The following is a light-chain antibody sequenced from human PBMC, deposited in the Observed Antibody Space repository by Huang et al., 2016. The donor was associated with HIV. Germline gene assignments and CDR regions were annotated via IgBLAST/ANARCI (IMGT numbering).Light chain of an antibody. CDR2: WAS. V-gene: IGKV4-1*01. J-gene: IGKJ4*01. CDR1: QSLLYNSNNKDY. CDR3: QQYYGSPLT. Sequence: DIVMTQSPDYLTVSLGERATINCKSSQSLLYNSNNKDYLAWYQQKPGQPPKLLIYWASTREAGIPDRFTGSGSGTDFTLTISGLQPEDVAVYYCQQYYGSPLTFGEGTKVGI.